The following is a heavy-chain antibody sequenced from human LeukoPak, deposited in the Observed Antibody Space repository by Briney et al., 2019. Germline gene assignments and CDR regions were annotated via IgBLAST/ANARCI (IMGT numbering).Heavy chain of an antibody. D-gene: IGHD5-24*01. CDR3: AGHVSAYNPHWYFDL. CDR2: IYTSGSI. CDR1: GDSLSDNY. J-gene: IGHJ2*01. V-gene: IGHV4-4*07. Sequence: PSETLSLTCTVSGDSLSDNYWSWIRQPAGKGLEWIGRIYTSGSINYNPSLKSRVSMSIDTSKNQLSLNLRSLTAADTAVYYCAGHVSAYNPHWYFDLWGRGTLVTVSA.